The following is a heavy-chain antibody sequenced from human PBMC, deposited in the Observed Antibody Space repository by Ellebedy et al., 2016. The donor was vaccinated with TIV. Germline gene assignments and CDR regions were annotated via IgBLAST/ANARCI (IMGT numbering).Heavy chain of an antibody. CDR1: GYTFTSYY. CDR2: INPSGGST. J-gene: IGHJ3*02. CDR3: ARGAYYYDSSGHDAFDI. Sequence: ASVKVSCKASGYTFTSYYMHWVRQAPGQGLEWMGIINPSGGSTSYAQKFQGRVTMTRDTSTSTVYMELSRLRSDDTAVYYCARGAYYYDSSGHDAFDIWGQGTMVTVSS. D-gene: IGHD3-22*01. V-gene: IGHV1-46*01.